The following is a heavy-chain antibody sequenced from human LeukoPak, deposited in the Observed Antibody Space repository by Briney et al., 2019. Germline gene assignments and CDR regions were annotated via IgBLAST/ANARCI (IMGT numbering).Heavy chain of an antibody. J-gene: IGHJ3*02. V-gene: IGHV3-43*02. Sequence: GGSLRLSCATSGFPFDDYAMHWVRQGPGKSLEWISFTSGDGGTTDYVDSVKGRFTISRDNSKNSLYLQMNSLRTEDSALYYCIRAGRGDKYDVFDIWGQGTMVTVSS. CDR2: TSGDGGTT. CDR1: GFPFDDYA. CDR3: IRAGRGDKYDVFDI. D-gene: IGHD2-21*01.